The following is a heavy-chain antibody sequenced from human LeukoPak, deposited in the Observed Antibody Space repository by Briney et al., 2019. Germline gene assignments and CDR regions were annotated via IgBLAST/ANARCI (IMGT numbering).Heavy chain of an antibody. Sequence: SETLSLTCAVYGGSFSGYCCNWSRQPPGTGQEWIGEINLSGSTNYNPTLKSRVTISVATSKTQPSLKLSSVTAADTAVYYCARRSRRYGDYEPLDYWGQGTLVTVSS. J-gene: IGHJ4*02. CDR1: GGSFSGYC. V-gene: IGHV4-34*01. D-gene: IGHD4-17*01. CDR3: ARRSRRYGDYEPLDY. CDR2: INLSGST.